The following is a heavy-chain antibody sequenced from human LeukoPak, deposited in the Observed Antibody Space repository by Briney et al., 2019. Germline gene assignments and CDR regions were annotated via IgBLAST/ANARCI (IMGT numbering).Heavy chain of an antibody. J-gene: IGHJ4*02. V-gene: IGHV3-15*01. CDR1: GFTFINAW. Sequence: GGSLRLSCAASGFTFINAWMTWVRQAPGKGLEWVGRVKSKTDGGTTDYAAPVKGRFTISRDDSKNTLFLQMNSLKTEDTAVYYCTIQGHLWGSSTTIDYWGQGTLVTVSS. CDR3: TIQGHLWGSSTTIDY. D-gene: IGHD2/OR15-2a*01. CDR2: VKSKTDGGTT.